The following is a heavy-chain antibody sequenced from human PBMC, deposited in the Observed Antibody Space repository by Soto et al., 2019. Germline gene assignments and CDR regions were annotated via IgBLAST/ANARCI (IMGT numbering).Heavy chain of an antibody. D-gene: IGHD6-13*01. J-gene: IGHJ6*02. CDR1: GGTFSRNA. V-gene: IGHV1-69*13. Sequence: SVKVCCKASGGTFSRNAISWVRQAPGQGLEWMGGIIPSFHAPNYAQKFQGRVTITADESTSIVFMEMSSLRFEDTAVYYCARSRAAAPPRVGMDVWGQGTTVTVSS. CDR2: IIPSFHAP. CDR3: ARSRAAAPPRVGMDV.